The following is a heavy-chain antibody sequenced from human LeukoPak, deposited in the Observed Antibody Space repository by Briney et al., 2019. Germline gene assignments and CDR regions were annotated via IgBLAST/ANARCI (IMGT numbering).Heavy chain of an antibody. CDR3: ARDDYGDYVSGWFDP. V-gene: IGHV3-53*01. CDR2: INSGGST. D-gene: IGHD4-17*01. CDR1: GFTVSSDF. J-gene: IGHJ5*02. Sequence: GGSLRLSCAASGFTVSSDFMSWVRQAPGKGLEWVALINSGGSTYYADSVKGRFTISRDNAKSSLYLQMNSLRAEDTAVYYCARDDYGDYVSGWFDPWGQGTLVTVSS.